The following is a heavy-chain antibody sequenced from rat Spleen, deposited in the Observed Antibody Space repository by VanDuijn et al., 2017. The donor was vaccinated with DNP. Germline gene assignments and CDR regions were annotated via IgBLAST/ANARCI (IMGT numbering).Heavy chain of an antibody. D-gene: IGHD5-1*01. CDR3: ARGSGSYYWYFDF. Sequence: EVQLVESGGGLVQPGRSLKLSCTASGFTFSDYYMAWVRQAPTKGLEWVAYISYDVGSTYYRDSVKGRFTISRDNAKSTLYLQMNSLRSEDTATYYCARGSGSYYWYFDFWGPGTMVTVSS. J-gene: IGHJ1*01. CDR2: ISYDVGST. CDR1: GFTFSDYY. V-gene: IGHV5-20*01.